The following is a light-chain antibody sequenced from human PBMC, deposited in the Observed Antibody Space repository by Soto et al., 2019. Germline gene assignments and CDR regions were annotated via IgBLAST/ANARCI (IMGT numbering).Light chain of an antibody. J-gene: IGKJ1*01. CDR1: QRVTSNS. Sequence: ILLTQSPATLSFSPGARATLSCRASQRVTSNSSAWYQHKPGHAPRLLVFGASIRAAGIPDRFSGSGSGTDFTITSSRLEPEDSAVYYCQLTGSWTFGQGTKVDIK. V-gene: IGKV3-20*01. CDR3: QLTGSWT. CDR2: GAS.